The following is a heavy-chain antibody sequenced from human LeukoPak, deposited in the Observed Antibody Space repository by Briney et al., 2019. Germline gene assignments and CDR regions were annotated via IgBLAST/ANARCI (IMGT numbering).Heavy chain of an antibody. CDR2: ISADGGTT. V-gene: IGHV3-23*01. CDR1: GFTFSSYS. Sequence: GGSLRLSCAASGFTFSSYSMNWVRQAPGKRLEWVSAISADGGTTYYADPIKGRFTISRDNSKNTLFLHLNSLRADDSAVYYCATVRTGYYSVQPDYWGQGTLVTVSS. J-gene: IGHJ4*02. CDR3: ATVRTGYYSVQPDY. D-gene: IGHD3/OR15-3a*01.